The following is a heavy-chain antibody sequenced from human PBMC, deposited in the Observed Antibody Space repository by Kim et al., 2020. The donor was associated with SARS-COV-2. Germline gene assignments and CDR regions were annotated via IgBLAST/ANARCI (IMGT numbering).Heavy chain of an antibody. V-gene: IGHV4-39*01. D-gene: IGHD4-4*01. CDR2: T. CDR3: ATLDYSKIDY. J-gene: IGHJ4*02. Sequence: TYSTPTLKSRVTISVDTSKNQFSLKLSSVTAADTAVYYCATLDYSKIDYWGQGTLVTVSS.